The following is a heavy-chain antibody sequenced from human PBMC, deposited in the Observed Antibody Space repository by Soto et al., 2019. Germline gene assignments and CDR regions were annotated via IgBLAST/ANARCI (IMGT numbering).Heavy chain of an antibody. J-gene: IGHJ6*02. CDR1: GFSLSTSGMC. Sequence: SGPTLVNPTQTLTLTCTFSGFSLSTSGMCVSWIRQPPGKALEWLALIDWDDDKYYSTSLKTRLTISKDTSKNQVVLTMTNMDPVDTATYYCARTSRDYDFWSGYPANYGMDVWGQGTTVTVSS. D-gene: IGHD3-3*01. CDR3: ARTSRDYDFWSGYPANYGMDV. V-gene: IGHV2-70*01. CDR2: IDWDDDK.